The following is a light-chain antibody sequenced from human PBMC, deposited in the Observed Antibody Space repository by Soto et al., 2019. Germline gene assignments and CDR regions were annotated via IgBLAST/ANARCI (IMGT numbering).Light chain of an antibody. CDR2: AAS. CDR3: QQSYSTPIT. V-gene: IGKV1-39*01. Sequence: DIQMTQSPSSLSAYVGARVTITCRASQSISSYLNWYQQKPGKAPKLLICAASSLQSGVPSRFSGSGSGTDFTLTISSLQPEDFVTYYCQQSYSTPITFGQGTRLEI. J-gene: IGKJ5*01. CDR1: QSISSY.